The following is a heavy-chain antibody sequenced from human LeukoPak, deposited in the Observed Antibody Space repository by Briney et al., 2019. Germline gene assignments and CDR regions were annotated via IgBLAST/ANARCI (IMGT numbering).Heavy chain of an antibody. V-gene: IGHV3-23*01. J-gene: IGHJ4*02. D-gene: IGHD3-10*01. CDR1: GFTFSTYA. Sequence: GGSLRLSCAASGFTFSTYAMNWVRQAPGKGLEWVSGISGSSASTYYADSVKGRFTISRDNSKNTLYVQMNSLRAEDTAVYYCAVGSHYFDYWGQGTLVTVSS. CDR2: ISGSSAST. CDR3: AVGSHYFDY.